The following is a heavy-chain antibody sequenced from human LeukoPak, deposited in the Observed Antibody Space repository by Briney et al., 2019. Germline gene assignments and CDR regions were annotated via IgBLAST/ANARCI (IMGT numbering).Heavy chain of an antibody. CDR3: ANYWPSQLYRYFQH. CDR1: GFTFSNYA. Sequence: GGSLRLPCVASGFTFSNYAMTWVRQAPGKGLEWVATISTNPRTRYYADSMRGRFDISRDNSKNTVYLQLNGLRAEDSALYYCANYWPSQLYRYFQHWGQGTLVTVSS. D-gene: IGHD2-2*02. J-gene: IGHJ1*01. V-gene: IGHV3-23*01. CDR2: ISTNPRTR.